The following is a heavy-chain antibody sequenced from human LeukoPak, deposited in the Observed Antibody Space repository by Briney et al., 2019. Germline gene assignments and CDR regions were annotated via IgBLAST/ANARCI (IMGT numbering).Heavy chain of an antibody. CDR3: ARSFGRALRTTYDSSGYCGY. Sequence: PGGSLRLSCAASGFTFSDYYMSWIRQAPGKGLEWVSYISSSGSTIYYADSVKGRFTISRDNAKNSLYLQMNSLRAEDTAVYYCARSFGRALRTTYDSSGYCGYWGQGTLVTVSS. CDR1: GFTFSDYY. CDR2: ISSSGSTI. J-gene: IGHJ4*02. D-gene: IGHD3-22*01. V-gene: IGHV3-11*04.